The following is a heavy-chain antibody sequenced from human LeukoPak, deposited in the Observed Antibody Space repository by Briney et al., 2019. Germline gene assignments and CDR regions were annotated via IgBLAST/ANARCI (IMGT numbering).Heavy chain of an antibody. CDR2: INHSGST. CDR1: GGSFSGYY. V-gene: IGHV4-34*01. J-gene: IGHJ3*02. CDR3: ARESVTKHAFDI. Sequence: SETLSLTCAVYGGSFSGYYWSWIRQPPGKGLEWIGEINHSGSTNYNPSLKSRVTISVDTSKNQFSLKLSSVTAADTAVYYCARESVTKHAFDIWGQGTMVTVSS. D-gene: IGHD4-17*01.